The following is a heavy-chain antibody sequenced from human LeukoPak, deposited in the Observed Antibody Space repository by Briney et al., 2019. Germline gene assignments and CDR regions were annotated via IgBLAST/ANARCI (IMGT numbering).Heavy chain of an antibody. J-gene: IGHJ4*02. D-gene: IGHD3-22*01. Sequence: GGSLRLSCAASGFTFSSYAMSWVRQAPGKGLEWVSAISGSGGSTYYADSVKGRFTISRDNSRNTLYLQMNSLRAEDTAVYYCAKTPFYYYDSSGYYHGYWGQGTLVTVSS. CDR2: ISGSGGST. CDR1: GFTFSSYA. V-gene: IGHV3-23*01. CDR3: AKTPFYYYDSSGYYHGY.